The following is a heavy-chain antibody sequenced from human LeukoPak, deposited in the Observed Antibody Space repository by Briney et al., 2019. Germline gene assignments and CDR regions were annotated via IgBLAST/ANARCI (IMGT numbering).Heavy chain of an antibody. CDR1: RFTFSSYE. J-gene: IGHJ4*02. CDR2: ICSSGSTI. Sequence: GGSLRLSCAASRFTFSSYEMNWVRQAPGKGLEWVSYICSSGSTIYYADSVKGRFTISRDNAKNSLYLQMNSLRAEDTAVYYCASKYCSSTSCRDYWGQGTLVTVSS. CDR3: ASKYCSSTSCRDY. V-gene: IGHV3-48*03. D-gene: IGHD2-2*01.